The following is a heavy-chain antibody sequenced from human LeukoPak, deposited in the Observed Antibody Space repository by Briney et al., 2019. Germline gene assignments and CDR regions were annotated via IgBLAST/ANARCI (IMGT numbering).Heavy chain of an antibody. Sequence: GGSMRLSCAASGLAFSAYKMHWVRQAPRKGLVWVSRISTDGYTTDYADFVQGRFTASRDNTKNTWSLEMNSLRAEDTAVYYCARGIQPPKYYGSGSDTFDIWGQGTMVTVSS. CDR3: ARGIQPPKYYGSGSDTFDI. D-gene: IGHD3-10*01. V-gene: IGHV3-74*01. CDR2: ISTDGYTT. CDR1: GLAFSAYK. J-gene: IGHJ3*02.